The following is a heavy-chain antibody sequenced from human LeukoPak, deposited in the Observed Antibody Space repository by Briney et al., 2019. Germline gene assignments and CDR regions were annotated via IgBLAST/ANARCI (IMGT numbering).Heavy chain of an antibody. CDR2: INPNRGGT. CDR3: ARGDRGGSYFDY. V-gene: IGHV1-2*02. CDR1: GYTFTGYY. J-gene: IGHJ4*02. D-gene: IGHD3-16*01. Sequence: GASVKVSCKASGYTFTGYYMHWVRQAPGQGLEWMGWINPNRGGTNYAQKFQGRVTMTRDTSISTAYMELSRLRSDDTAVYYCARGDRGGSYFDYWGQGTLVTVSS.